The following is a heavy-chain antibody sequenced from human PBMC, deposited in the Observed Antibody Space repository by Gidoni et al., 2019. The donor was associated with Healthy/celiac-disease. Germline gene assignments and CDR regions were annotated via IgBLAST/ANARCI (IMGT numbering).Heavy chain of an antibody. J-gene: IGHJ5*02. D-gene: IGHD6-19*01. V-gene: IGHV4-34*01. Sequence: QVQLQQWGAGLLKPSETLSLTCAVCGGSFSGYYWSWIRQPPGKGLEWIGEINHSGSTNYNPSRKRRATISVDTSKNQFSLKLSSVTAADTAVYYCKVADYNGFDPWGQGTLVTVS. CDR3: KVADYNGFDP. CDR1: GGSFSGYY. CDR2: INHSGST.